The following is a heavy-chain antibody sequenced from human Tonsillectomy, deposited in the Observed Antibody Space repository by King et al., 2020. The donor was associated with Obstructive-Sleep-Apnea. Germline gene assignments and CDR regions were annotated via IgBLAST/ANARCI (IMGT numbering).Heavy chain of an antibody. CDR2: ISAYNGNR. J-gene: IGHJ3*02. Sequence: QLVQSGAEVKKPGASVKVSCKASGYSFTRYGINWVRQSPGQGLEWMGWISAYNGNRSYAEKFQGRVTMTTDTSTSTAYMRLKNLRSDDTAVFYCTRGGGFDIWGQGTMVTVSS. V-gene: IGHV1-18*01. CDR1: GYSFTRYG. CDR3: TRGGGFDI.